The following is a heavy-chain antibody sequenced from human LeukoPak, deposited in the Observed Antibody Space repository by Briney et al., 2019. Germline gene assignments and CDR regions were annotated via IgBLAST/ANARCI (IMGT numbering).Heavy chain of an antibody. CDR2: IRYDGSNK. CDR3: AKDLAGSSWYYYYYYMDV. Sequence: GGSLRLSCAASGFTFSSYGMHWVRQAPGKGLEWVAFIRYDGSNKYYADSVKGRFTISRDNSKNTLYLQMNSLRAEDTAVYYCAKDLAGSSWYYYYYYMDVWGKGTTVTVSS. CDR1: GFTFSSYG. V-gene: IGHV3-30*02. J-gene: IGHJ6*03. D-gene: IGHD6-13*01.